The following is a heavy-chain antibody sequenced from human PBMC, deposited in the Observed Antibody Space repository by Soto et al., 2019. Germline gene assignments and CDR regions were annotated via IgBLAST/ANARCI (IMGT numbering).Heavy chain of an antibody. V-gene: IGHV4-34*02. Sequence: QVQLQQWGAGLLKPSETLSLTCAVYGGSFSGYYWNWIRQPPGKGLEWIGEISHSGTTNYNPSLKSRVTLSVDTSKNQYSLKLSSVTAADSAVYYCARGPVGGITKDGYFDHWGRGSLVTVSS. CDR3: ARGPVGGITKDGYFDH. J-gene: IGHJ4*02. D-gene: IGHD3-10*01. CDR2: ISHSGTT. CDR1: GGSFSGYY.